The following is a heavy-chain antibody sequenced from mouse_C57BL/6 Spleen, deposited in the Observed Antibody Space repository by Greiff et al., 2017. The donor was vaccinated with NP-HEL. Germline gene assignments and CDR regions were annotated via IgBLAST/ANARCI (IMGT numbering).Heavy chain of an antibody. D-gene: IGHD1-1*01. CDR1: GYTFTSYW. V-gene: IGHV1-64*01. CDR2: IHPNSGST. Sequence: QVQLKESGAELVKPGASVKLSCKASGYTFTSYWMHWVKQRPGQGLEWIGMIHPNSGSTNYNEKFKSKATLTVDKSSSTAYMQLSSLTSEDSAVYYCARWNYVGYFDVWGTGTTVTVSS. J-gene: IGHJ1*03. CDR3: ARWNYVGYFDV.